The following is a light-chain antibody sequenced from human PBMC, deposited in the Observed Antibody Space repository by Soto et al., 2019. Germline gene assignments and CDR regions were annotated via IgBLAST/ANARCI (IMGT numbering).Light chain of an antibody. CDR3: SSYTRSSSWV. V-gene: IGLV2-14*01. J-gene: IGLJ3*02. CDR1: SSDVGGYNY. Sequence: QSVLTQPASVSGSPGQSITISCTGTSSDVGGYNYVSWYQQHPGKAPKLMIYDVSNRPSGVSIRFSGSKSGNTASLTISGLQAEDESDYYCSSYTRSSSWVFGGGTKLPVL. CDR2: DVS.